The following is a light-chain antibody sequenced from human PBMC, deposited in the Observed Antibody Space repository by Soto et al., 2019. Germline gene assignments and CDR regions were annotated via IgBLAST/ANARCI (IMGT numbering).Light chain of an antibody. CDR3: TSYAGSNNYVV. Sequence: QSALTQPPSASGSPGQSVTISCTGTSSDIGAYNYVSWYQQHPGKAPKLMIYEVIKRPSGVPDRFSGSKSGNTASLTVSGLQAEDEADYYCTSYAGSNNYVVFGGGTKLTVL. J-gene: IGLJ2*01. V-gene: IGLV2-8*01. CDR2: EVI. CDR1: SSDIGAYNY.